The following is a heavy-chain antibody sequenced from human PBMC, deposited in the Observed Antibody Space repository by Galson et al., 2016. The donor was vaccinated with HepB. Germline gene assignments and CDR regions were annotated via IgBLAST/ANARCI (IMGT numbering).Heavy chain of an antibody. D-gene: IGHD6-19*01. CDR3: ARDDPSGYLDY. V-gene: IGHV1-18*04. J-gene: IGHJ4*02. Sequence: SVKVSCKASGYTFSRNGISWVRQAPGQGLEWMGWVSAYNGYTDHAQKFQGRVSMTADTSTATAYMELKSLRSDDTAIYYCARDDPSGYLDYWGQGTLVTVSS. CDR2: VSAYNGYT. CDR1: GYTFSRNG.